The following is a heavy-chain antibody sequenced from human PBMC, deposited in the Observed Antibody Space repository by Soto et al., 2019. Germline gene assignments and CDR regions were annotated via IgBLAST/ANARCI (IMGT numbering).Heavy chain of an antibody. CDR1: GGSISSYY. J-gene: IGHJ4*02. CDR3: AGVSTVTTGYRNIAFDY. V-gene: IGHV4-59*01. CDR2: IYYSGST. Sequence: QVQLQESGPGLVKPSETLSLTCTVSGGSISSYYWSWIRQPPGKGLEWIGYIYYSGSTNYNPSLKSRATISVATSKNQFSLKLRSVTAADTAVYYCAGVSTVTTGYRNIAFDYWGQGTPVTVSS. D-gene: IGHD1-1*01.